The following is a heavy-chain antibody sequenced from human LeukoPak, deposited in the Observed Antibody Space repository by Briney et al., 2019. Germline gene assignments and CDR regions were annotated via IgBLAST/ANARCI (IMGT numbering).Heavy chain of an antibody. CDR1: GYTFTSYY. Sequence: ASVKVSCKASGYTFTSYYMHWVRQAPGQGLEWMGIINPSGGSTSYAQKLQGRVTMTRDTSTSTVYMELSSLRSEDTAVYYCARDWAYCSGGSCYYFDYWGQGTLVTVSS. D-gene: IGHD2-15*01. J-gene: IGHJ4*02. CDR3: ARDWAYCSGGSCYYFDY. CDR2: INPSGGST. V-gene: IGHV1-46*01.